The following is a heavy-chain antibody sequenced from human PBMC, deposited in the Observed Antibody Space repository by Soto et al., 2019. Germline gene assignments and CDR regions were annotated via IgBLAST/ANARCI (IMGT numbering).Heavy chain of an antibody. J-gene: IGHJ2*01. V-gene: IGHV3-30*18. D-gene: IGHD3-3*01. CDR1: GCTFSSYG. CDR3: AKDKGYDFWSGYYGVYWYFDL. Sequence: QVQLVESGGGVVQPGRSLRLSCEASGCTFSSYGMHWVRQAPGKGLEWVAVISYDGSNKYYADSVKGRFTISRDNSKNTLYLQMNSLRAEDTAVYYCAKDKGYDFWSGYYGVYWYFDLWGRGTLVTVSS. CDR2: ISYDGSNK.